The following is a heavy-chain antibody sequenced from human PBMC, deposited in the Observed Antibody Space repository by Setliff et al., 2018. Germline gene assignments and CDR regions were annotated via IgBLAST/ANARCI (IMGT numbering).Heavy chain of an antibody. Sequence: AGGSLRLSCAASGFTFSNAWMTWVRQAPGKGLEWVGRIKSKTDGGTTDYAAPVKGRFTISRYESKNTLYLQMNSLKTEDTAVYYCAKGQGQYYDSSGYYGRVLDYWGQGTLVTVSS. CDR2: IKSKTDGGTT. CDR3: AKGQGQYYDSSGYYGRVLDY. CDR1: GFTFSNAW. J-gene: IGHJ4*02. D-gene: IGHD3-22*01. V-gene: IGHV3-15*01.